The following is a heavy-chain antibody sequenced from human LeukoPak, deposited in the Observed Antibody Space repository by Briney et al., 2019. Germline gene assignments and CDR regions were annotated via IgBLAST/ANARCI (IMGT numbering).Heavy chain of an antibody. CDR3: ARDRRPITMVRGVTFDY. D-gene: IGHD3-10*01. CDR2: IKQDGSEK. Sequence: GGSLRLSCAASGFTFSSYWMSWVRQAPGKGLEWVANIKQDGSEKYYVDSVKGRFTISRDNARNSLYLQMNSLRAEDTAVYYCARDRRPITMVRGVTFDYWGQGTLVTVSS. J-gene: IGHJ4*02. V-gene: IGHV3-7*01. CDR1: GFTFSSYW.